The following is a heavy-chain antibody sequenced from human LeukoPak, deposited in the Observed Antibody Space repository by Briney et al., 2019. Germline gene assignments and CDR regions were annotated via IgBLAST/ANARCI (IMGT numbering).Heavy chain of an antibody. J-gene: IGHJ6*03. CDR2: INTNTGIP. D-gene: IGHD2-21*02. CDR1: GYTFTNFG. CDR3: ARGVDCGGDCYRFDYYYMDV. Sequence: ASVKVSCKASGYTFTNFGINWVRQAPGQGLEWVGWINTNTGIPSYVQGFTGRFVFSLDTSVSTAYLQISSLKAEDTAVYYCARGVDCGGDCYRFDYYYMDVWGKGTTVTVSS. V-gene: IGHV7-4-1*02.